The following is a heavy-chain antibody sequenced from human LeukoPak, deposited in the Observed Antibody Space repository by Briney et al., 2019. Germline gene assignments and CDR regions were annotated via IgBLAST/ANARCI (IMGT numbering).Heavy chain of an antibody. J-gene: IGHJ4*02. Sequence: GGSLRLSCAASGFTVSTNYMSWVRQAPGKGLEWVARVKSKAVGETTSYAAPVRGRFSISRDDSRDMLYLQMNSLETEDTAVYYCATCNGDCYFNFWGQGTLVTVSS. CDR1: GFTVSTNY. CDR3: ATCNGDCYFNF. V-gene: IGHV3-15*01. D-gene: IGHD2-21*02. CDR2: VKSKAVGETT.